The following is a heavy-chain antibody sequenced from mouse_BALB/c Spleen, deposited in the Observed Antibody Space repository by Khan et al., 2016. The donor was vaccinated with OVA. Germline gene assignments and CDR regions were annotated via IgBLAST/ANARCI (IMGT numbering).Heavy chain of an antibody. D-gene: IGHD1-1*01. CDR3: TRHRSYYGSKPYFDY. J-gene: IGHJ2*01. V-gene: IGHV5-6-4*01. Sequence: EVELVESGGGLVRPGGSLKLSCVASGFSFSSYSMSWVRQPPEKRLEWVATISSGGSTTYYPDSVKGLFTISRDNAKNTLYLRMSSLKSENTAMYYCTRHRSYYGSKPYFDYWGQGTTLTVSS. CDR1: GFSFSSYS. CDR2: ISSGGSTT.